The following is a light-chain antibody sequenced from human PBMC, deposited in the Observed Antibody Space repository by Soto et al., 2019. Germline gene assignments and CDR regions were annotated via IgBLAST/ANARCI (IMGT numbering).Light chain of an antibody. CDR1: QSVSRSY. CDR3: HHYET. J-gene: IGKJ1*01. CDR2: GAS. V-gene: IGKV3-20*01. Sequence: EIVLTHSPCTLSLSPGDRATLSCRASQSVSRSYLGWYQQKPGQAPRLLMYGASIRAAGVPDRFSGSGSGTEFTLTISRLEPEDFTVYYCHHYETFGQGTKVDI.